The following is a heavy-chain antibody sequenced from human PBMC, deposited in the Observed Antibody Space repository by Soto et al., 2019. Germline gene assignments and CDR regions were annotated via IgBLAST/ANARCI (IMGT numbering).Heavy chain of an antibody. Sequence: GGSLRLSCAASGFTFSSYAMSWVRQAPGKGLEWVSAISGSGGSTYYADSVKGRFTISRDNSKNTLYLQMNSLRAEDTAVYYWSKDIGGYDFKVPYYFDYWGQGTLVTVSS. CDR2: ISGSGGST. CDR1: GFTFSSYA. J-gene: IGHJ4*02. CDR3: SKDIGGYDFKVPYYFDY. D-gene: IGHD5-12*01. V-gene: IGHV3-23*01.